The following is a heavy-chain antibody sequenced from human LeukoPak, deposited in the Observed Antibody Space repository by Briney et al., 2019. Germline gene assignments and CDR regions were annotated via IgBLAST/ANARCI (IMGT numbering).Heavy chain of an antibody. D-gene: IGHD2/OR15-2a*01. CDR3: ARDLSSYYYYMDV. V-gene: IGHV1-2*02. CDR1: GYTFTGYY. J-gene: IGHJ6*03. CDR2: INPNSGGT. Sequence: ASVKVSCKAYGYTFTGYYIHWVRQAPGQGLEWMGWINPNSGGTNYAQKFQGRVTMTRDTSISTAYMELSRLRSDDTAVYYCARDLSSYYYYMDVWGKGTTVTVSS.